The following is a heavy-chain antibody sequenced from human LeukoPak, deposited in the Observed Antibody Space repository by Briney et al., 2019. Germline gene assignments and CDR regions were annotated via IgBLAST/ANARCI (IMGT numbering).Heavy chain of an antibody. J-gene: IGHJ4*02. CDR2: IIATGGSE. V-gene: IGHV3-23*01. CDR1: GFXFSSFD. Sequence: GGALRLPCSASGFXFSSFDLIRFRQPPGRGLEGVSGIIATGGSEYYEDSAKGRYTISRDNSKNTLYLQMSSRRAEDTAVYYCAKIMGSRHCWGQGTLVTVSS. D-gene: IGHD3-10*01. CDR3: AKIMGSRHC.